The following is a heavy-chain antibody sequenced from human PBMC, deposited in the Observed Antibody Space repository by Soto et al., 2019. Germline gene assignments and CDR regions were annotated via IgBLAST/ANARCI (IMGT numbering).Heavy chain of an antibody. Sequence: SKTLSLTCAISGDSVSSTGAAWNWIRQSPSRGLEWLGRTYYRSKWYNDYAASVQSRITINPDTSRNQFSLQLNSVTPEDTAVYYCARVGCSGGTCLDGLDVWGQGTTVTVSS. V-gene: IGHV6-1*01. CDR2: TYYRSKWYN. CDR3: ARVGCSGGTCLDGLDV. CDR1: GDSVSSTGAA. D-gene: IGHD2-15*01. J-gene: IGHJ6*02.